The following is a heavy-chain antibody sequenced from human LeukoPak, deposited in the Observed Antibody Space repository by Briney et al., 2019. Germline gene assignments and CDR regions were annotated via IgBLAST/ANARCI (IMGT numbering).Heavy chain of an antibody. CDR2: TRSDGSAK. D-gene: IGHD1-26*01. J-gene: IGHJ4*02. V-gene: IGHV3-30*02. CDR1: GFTFSTYG. Sequence: GGSLRLSCAASGFTFSTYGMHWVRQAPGKGLEWVAFTRSDGSAKYYADSVKGRFTISRDNSKNTLYLQMNSLRAEDTAVYYCVRGERQWDQFDYWGQGTPVTVSS. CDR3: VRGERQWDQFDY.